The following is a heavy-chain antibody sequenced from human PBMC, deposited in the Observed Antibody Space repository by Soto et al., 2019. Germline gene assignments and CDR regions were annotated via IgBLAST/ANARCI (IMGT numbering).Heavy chain of an antibody. D-gene: IGHD6-13*01. CDR1: GGSISSGGYY. CDR3: AREGIAAAAYFDY. Sequence: SETPSLTCTVSGGSISSGGYYWSWIRQHPGKGLEWIGYIYYSGSTYYNPSLKSRVTISVDTSKNQFSLKLSSVTAADTAVYYCAREGIAAAAYFDYWGQGTLVTVSS. CDR2: IYYSGST. J-gene: IGHJ4*02. V-gene: IGHV4-31*03.